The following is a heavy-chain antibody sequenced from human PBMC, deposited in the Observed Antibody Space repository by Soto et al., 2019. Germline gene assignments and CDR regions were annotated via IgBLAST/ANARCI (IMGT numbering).Heavy chain of an antibody. CDR2: ISYDGSKK. D-gene: IGHD4-4*01. CDR3: AKDLVARSVTTGDY. Sequence: QMQLVESGGGVVQPGRSLRLSCAVSGFTFNNFAMHWVRQAPGKGLEWVAVISYDGSKKYYPDSVKGRFTISRDNSKNTLYLQMDSRRAEDTAMYYCAKDLVARSVTTGDYWGQGTLVTVSS. CDR1: GFTFNNFA. V-gene: IGHV3-30*18. J-gene: IGHJ4*02.